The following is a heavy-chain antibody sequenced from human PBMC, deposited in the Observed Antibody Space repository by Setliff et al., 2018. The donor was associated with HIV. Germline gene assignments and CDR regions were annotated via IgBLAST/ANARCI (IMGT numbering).Heavy chain of an antibody. CDR2: MNPGSRNT. J-gene: IGHJ6*03. D-gene: IGHD3-22*01. CDR3: ARARTDHYDRGRRSHYYIDV. CDR1: GYTFPNYD. V-gene: IGHV1-8*02. Sequence: ASVKVSCKPSGYTFPNYDINWVRQAAGQGLEWMGWMNPGSRNTGYAQRLEGSVTMTWDTSISTAYMELNNVKFEDTAVYYCARARTDHYDRGRRSHYYIDVWARGATVTVSS.